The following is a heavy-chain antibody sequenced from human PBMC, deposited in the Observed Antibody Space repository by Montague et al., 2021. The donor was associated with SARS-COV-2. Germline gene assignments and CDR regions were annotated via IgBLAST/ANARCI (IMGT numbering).Heavy chain of an antibody. V-gene: IGHV4-59*01. J-gene: IGHJ3*01. CDR1: FGSISTYY. Sequence: SETLSLTCTVSFGSISTYYWSWIRQPPGKGLEWIAYIYYSGSTNYIPSLKSRATISLDTSKNQFSLKLNSVTAADTAVYFCAGTWSDYGDYDAFDLWGQGTMVTVSS. CDR2: IYYSGST. D-gene: IGHD4-17*01. CDR3: AGTWSDYGDYDAFDL.